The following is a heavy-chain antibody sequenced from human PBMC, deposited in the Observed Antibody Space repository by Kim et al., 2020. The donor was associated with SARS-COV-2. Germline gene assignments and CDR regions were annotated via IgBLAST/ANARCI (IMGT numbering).Heavy chain of an antibody. J-gene: IGHJ3*02. Sequence: LSLTCAASGFTFSSYAMSWVRQAPGKGLQWVSTFSGSGSGGNTYCADSVKGRFTISRDNSKNTLYLQINSLRAEDTAVYYCAKGGSREGIFDIWGQGTMVTVSS. V-gene: IGHV3-23*01. CDR3: AKGGSREGIFDI. D-gene: IGHD3-10*01. CDR2: FSGSGSGGNT. CDR1: GFTFSSYA.